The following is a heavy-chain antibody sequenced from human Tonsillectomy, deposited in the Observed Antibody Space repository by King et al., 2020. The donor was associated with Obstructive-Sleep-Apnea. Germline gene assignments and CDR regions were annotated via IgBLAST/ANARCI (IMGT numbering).Heavy chain of an antibody. CDR3: ARGRIYTFDV. Sequence: EQLVQSGAEVKKLGGSGTGSCKASGYTFSSYDFSWGRQATGQGLEWRGLMNPPTGNTGHAKKFQGRVTVTRNTSTSTAYMELCSLSSEDTAVYYCARGRIYTFDVWGQGTLVTVSS. V-gene: IGHV1-8*01. CDR1: GYTFSSYD. D-gene: IGHD2-21*01. J-gene: IGHJ3*01. CDR2: MNPPTGNT.